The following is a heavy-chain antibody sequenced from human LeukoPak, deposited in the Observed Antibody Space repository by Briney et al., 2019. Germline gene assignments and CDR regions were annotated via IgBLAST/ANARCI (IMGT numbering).Heavy chain of an antibody. V-gene: IGHV4-31*03. CDR1: GGSISSGGYY. J-gene: IGHJ3*02. D-gene: IGHD3-22*01. Sequence: PSETLSLTCTVSGGSISSGGYYWSWIRQHPGKGLEWIGYIYYSGSTYYNPSLKSRVTISVDTSKNQFSLKLSSVTAADTAIYYCARDRGGSYYDSSGSVTNIWGQGTMVTVSS. CDR2: IYYSGST. CDR3: ARDRGGSYYDSSGSVTNI.